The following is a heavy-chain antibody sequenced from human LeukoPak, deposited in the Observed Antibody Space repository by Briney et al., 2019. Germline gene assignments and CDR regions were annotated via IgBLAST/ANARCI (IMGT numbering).Heavy chain of an antibody. J-gene: IGHJ3*02. CDR1: GFTFSSYA. CDR3: AKDQYYDILTGSPDDAFDI. Sequence: PGGSLRLSCAASGFTFSSYAMSWVRQAPGKGLEWVSAISGSGGSTYYADSVKGRFTISRDNSKNTLYLQMNSLRSEDTAVYYCAKDQYYDILTGSPDDAFDIRGQGTMVTVSS. D-gene: IGHD3-9*01. CDR2: ISGSGGST. V-gene: IGHV3-23*01.